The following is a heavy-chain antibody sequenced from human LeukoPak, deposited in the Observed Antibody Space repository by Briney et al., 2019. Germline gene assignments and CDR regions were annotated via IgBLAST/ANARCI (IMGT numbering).Heavy chain of an antibody. D-gene: IGHD3-22*01. CDR2: IYTSGST. J-gene: IGHJ4*02. CDR3: ATTYYYDSSGLYY. CDR1: GGSISSGSYY. Sequence: SETLSLTCTVSGGSISSGSYYWSWIRQPAGKGLEWIGRIYTSGSTNYNPSLKSRVTISADTSRNQFSLKLSSVTAADTAVYYCATTYYYDSSGLYYWGQGTLVTVSS. V-gene: IGHV4-61*02.